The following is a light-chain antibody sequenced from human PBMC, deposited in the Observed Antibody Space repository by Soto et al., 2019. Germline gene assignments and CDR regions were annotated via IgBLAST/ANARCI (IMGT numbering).Light chain of an antibody. Sequence: QSVLTQPPTASGTPGQRVTISCSGGSSNIGSDTVNWYQHLPGTAPNLLIYTNNQRPSGVSVRFSGSKSGTSASLTISGLQSEDEAEYYCASWDDSLNGYVFGTGTKVTVL. CDR1: SSNIGSDT. J-gene: IGLJ1*01. CDR3: ASWDDSLNGYV. CDR2: TNN. V-gene: IGLV1-44*01.